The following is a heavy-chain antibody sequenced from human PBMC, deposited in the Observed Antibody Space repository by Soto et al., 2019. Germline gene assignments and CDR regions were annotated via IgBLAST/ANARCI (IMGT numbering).Heavy chain of an antibody. CDR1: GYTFTSYD. Sequence: ASVKVSCKASGYTFTSYDINWVRQATGQGLEWMGWMNPNSGNTGYAQKFQGRVTMTRNTSISTAYMELSSLRSEDTAVYYCARGFSSSWYIGKDYYGIDVWGQGTTVTVSS. D-gene: IGHD6-13*01. V-gene: IGHV1-8*01. CDR2: MNPNSGNT. CDR3: ARGFSSSWYIGKDYYGIDV. J-gene: IGHJ6*02.